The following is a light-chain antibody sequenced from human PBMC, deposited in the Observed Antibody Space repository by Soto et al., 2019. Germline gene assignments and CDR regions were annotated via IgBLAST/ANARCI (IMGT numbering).Light chain of an antibody. Sequence: EIVLTQSPGTLSLSPGERATLSCRASQTVSSNYLAWYQQRPGQAPRLVIYGASSRATGIPDRFSGSGSGTDFTPNISGMEPEDFAVYYCQQYDKSTWTFGKGTKVDIK. J-gene: IGKJ1*01. CDR1: QTVSSNY. V-gene: IGKV3-20*01. CDR3: QQYDKSTWT. CDR2: GAS.